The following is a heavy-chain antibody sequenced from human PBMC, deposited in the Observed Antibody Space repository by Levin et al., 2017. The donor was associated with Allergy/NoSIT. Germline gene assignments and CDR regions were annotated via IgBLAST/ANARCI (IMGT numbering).Heavy chain of an antibody. J-gene: IGHJ4*02. CDR3: AVQRSPGIVDATMGFDY. V-gene: IGHV3-30-3*01. CDR1: GFTFSNYA. D-gene: IGHD1-26*01. Sequence: QSGESLKISCAASGFTFSNYAMHWVRQAPGKGPEWVAVISYDGSGKYYADSVKGRFTISRDNSKNTLYLQVNSLKPEDTAVYYCAVQRSPGIVDATMGFDYWGQGTLVTVSS. CDR2: ISYDGSGK.